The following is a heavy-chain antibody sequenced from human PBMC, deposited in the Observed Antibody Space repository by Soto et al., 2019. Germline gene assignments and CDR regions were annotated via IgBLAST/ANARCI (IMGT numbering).Heavy chain of an antibody. V-gene: IGHV1-18*01. J-gene: IGHJ4*02. D-gene: IGHD3-16*01. Sequence: AAVKVSCKASGCTSTYYAVTWVRQAPGQGLEWMGWISAYNGHTKYAQNLQGRLTLTTDTSTNTAYMELRSLRSDDTAVYYCARGALDFDYWGQGTLVTVSS. CDR2: ISAYNGHT. CDR3: ARGALDFDY. CDR1: GCTSTYYA.